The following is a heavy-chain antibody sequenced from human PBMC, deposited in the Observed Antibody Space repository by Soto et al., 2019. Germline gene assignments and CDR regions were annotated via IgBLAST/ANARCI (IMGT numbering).Heavy chain of an antibody. D-gene: IGHD1-1*01. V-gene: IGHV1-18*01. CDR1: GYTFTSYG. CDR3: ARDITSRGWHDDLYFDY. CDR2: ISAYNGNT. Sequence: SVKVSCKASGYTFTSYGISWVRQAPGQGLEWMGWISAYNGNTNYAQKLQGRVTMTTDTSTSTAYMELRSLRSDDTAVYYCARDITSRGWHDDLYFDYWGQGTLVTV. J-gene: IGHJ4*02.